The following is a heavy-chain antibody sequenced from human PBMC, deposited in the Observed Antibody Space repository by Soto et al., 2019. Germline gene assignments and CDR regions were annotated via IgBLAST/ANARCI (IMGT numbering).Heavy chain of an antibody. Sequence: SGPTLGNPTQTLTLACTFSGFSLSTSGMCVSWIRQPPGKALEWLALIDWDDEKYYSTSLKTRLTISKDTSKNQVVLTMTNMDPVDTATYYCARIRNTRGSGWYYFDYWGQGTLVTVSS. D-gene: IGHD6-19*01. CDR2: IDWDDEK. CDR1: GFSLSTSGMC. CDR3: ARIRNTRGSGWYYFDY. J-gene: IGHJ4*02. V-gene: IGHV2-70*01.